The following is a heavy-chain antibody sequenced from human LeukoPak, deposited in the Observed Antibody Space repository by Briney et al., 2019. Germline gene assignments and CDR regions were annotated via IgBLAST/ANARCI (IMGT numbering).Heavy chain of an antibody. D-gene: IGHD6-13*01. CDR2: ISYDGSNK. V-gene: IGHV3-30*04. CDR3: AKSGTRSSWSPRVKTYLDY. CDR1: GFTFSSYA. Sequence: PGGSLRLSRAASGFTFSSYAMHWVRQAPGKGLEWVAVISYDGSNKYYADSVKGRFTISRDNSKNTLYLQMNSLRAEDTAVYYCAKSGTRSSWSPRVKTYLDYWGQGTLVTVSS. J-gene: IGHJ4*02.